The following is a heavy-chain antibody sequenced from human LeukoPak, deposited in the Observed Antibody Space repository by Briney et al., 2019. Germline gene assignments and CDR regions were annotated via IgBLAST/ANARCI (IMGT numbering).Heavy chain of an antibody. Sequence: SETLSLTCAVYGGSFRGYYWSWIRLPPGKGLEWIGEINHSGSTNYNPSLKSRVTISVDTSKNQFSLKLSSVTAADTAVYYCARVVSGWYYYYYYMDVWGKGTTVTVSS. V-gene: IGHV4-34*01. D-gene: IGHD6-19*01. CDR2: INHSGST. CDR1: GGSFRGYY. J-gene: IGHJ6*03. CDR3: ARVVSGWYYYYYYMDV.